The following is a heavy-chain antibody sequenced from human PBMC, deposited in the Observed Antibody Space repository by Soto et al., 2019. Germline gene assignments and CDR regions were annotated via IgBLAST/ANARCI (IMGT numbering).Heavy chain of an antibody. V-gene: IGHV3-9*01. CDR2: ISWNSGSI. CDR1: GFTFDDYA. J-gene: IGHJ1*01. Sequence: EVQLVESGGGLVQPGRSLRLSCAASGFTFDDYAMHWVRQAPGKGLEWVSGISWNSGSIGYADSVKGRFTISRDNAKNSLYLQMNSLRAEDTALYYCAKDQGDYASVYFQHWGRGTLVTVSS. CDR3: AKDQGDYASVYFQH. D-gene: IGHD4-17*01.